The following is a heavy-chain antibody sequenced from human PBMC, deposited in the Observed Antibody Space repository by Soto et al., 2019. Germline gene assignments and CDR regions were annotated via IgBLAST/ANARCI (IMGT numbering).Heavy chain of an antibody. D-gene: IGHD1-26*01. V-gene: IGHV4-61*01. CDR3: ARVKRSTSRLDP. Sequence: PSELLCLTCRVSGDSVSSGSYYWIWIRQPPGKGLEWIGYVYYSGSTSYNPSLETGVTISVDTSKNQFSLKLTSVTPADTAIYYCARVKRSTSRLDPWGQGTLVTVSS. J-gene: IGHJ5*02. CDR2: VYYSGST. CDR1: GDSVSSGSYY.